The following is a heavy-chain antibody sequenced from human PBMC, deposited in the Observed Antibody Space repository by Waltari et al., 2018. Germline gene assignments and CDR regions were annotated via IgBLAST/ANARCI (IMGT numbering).Heavy chain of an antibody. J-gene: IGHJ2*01. CDR3: ARDPDSSSEGYFDL. V-gene: IGHV1-69*01. CDR2: IIPIFGTA. Sequence: QVQLVQSGAEVKKPGASVKVSCKASGYTFTGYYMHWVRQAPGQGLEWMGGIIPIFGTANYAQKFQGRVTITTDESTSTAYMELSSLRSEDTAVYYCARDPDSSSEGYFDLWGRGTLVTVSS. CDR1: GYTFTGYY. D-gene: IGHD6-6*01.